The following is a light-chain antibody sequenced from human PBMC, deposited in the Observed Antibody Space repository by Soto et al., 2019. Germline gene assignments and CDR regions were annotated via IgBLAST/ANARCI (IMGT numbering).Light chain of an antibody. CDR1: QSINTY. CDR2: AAS. V-gene: IGKV1-39*01. Sequence: IQVTQSPSSLSASVGDRVTITCRASQSINTYLSWYQQKPGRAPKHLINAASGLQTGVPSRFSGSGSGTDFTLTISSLQPEDFATYYCQRTYGAPRTFGQGTKVDIK. CDR3: QRTYGAPRT. J-gene: IGKJ1*01.